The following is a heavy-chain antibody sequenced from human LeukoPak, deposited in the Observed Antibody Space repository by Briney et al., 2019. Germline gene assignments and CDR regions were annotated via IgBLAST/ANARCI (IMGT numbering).Heavy chain of an antibody. CDR2: IWYDGSNK. CDR1: GFTFSSYG. D-gene: IGHD4-23*01. V-gene: IGHV3-33*01. CDR3: ARGSGDYGGNWGY. J-gene: IGHJ4*02. Sequence: GGSLRLSCAASGFTFSSYGMHWVRQAPGKGLEWVAVIWYDGSNKYYADSVKGRFTISRDNSKNTLYLQMNSLRAEDTAVYYCARGSGDYGGNWGYWGQGTLVTVSS.